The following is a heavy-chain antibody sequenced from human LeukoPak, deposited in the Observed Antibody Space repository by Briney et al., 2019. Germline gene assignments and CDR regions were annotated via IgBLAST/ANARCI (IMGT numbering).Heavy chain of an antibody. D-gene: IGHD6-13*01. V-gene: IGHV1-2*02. CDR1: GYTFTGYY. J-gene: IGHJ4*02. Sequence: GASVKVSCKASGYTFTGYYMHWVRQAPGQGLEWMGWINPNSGGTNYAQKFQGRVTMTTDTSTSTAYMELRSLRSDDTAVYYCARDPQWYSSSWYSDYWGQGTLVTVSS. CDR3: ARDPQWYSSSWYSDY. CDR2: INPNSGGT.